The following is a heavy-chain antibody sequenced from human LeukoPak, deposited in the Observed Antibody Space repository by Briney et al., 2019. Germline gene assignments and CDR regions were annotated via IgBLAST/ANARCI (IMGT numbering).Heavy chain of an antibody. J-gene: IGHJ5*02. V-gene: IGHV4-38-2*01. CDR1: GYSISSGYY. CDR2: INHSGNT. D-gene: IGHD5-18*01. CDR3: ARQDTAMVKGWFDP. Sequence: PSETLSLTCAVSGYSISSGYYWGWIRQPPGRGLEWIGSINHSGNTYCNPSLKSRVAISIDTSKNDFSLKVTPVTAADTAVYFCARQDTAMVKGWFDPWGQGTLVTVPS.